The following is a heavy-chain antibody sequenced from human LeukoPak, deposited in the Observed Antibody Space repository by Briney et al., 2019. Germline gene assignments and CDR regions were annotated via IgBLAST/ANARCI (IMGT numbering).Heavy chain of an antibody. D-gene: IGHD2-2*01. CDR2: ISSSSSYI. CDR1: GFTFSSYS. Sequence: PGGSLRLSCAASGFTFSSYSMNWVRQAPGKGLEWVSSISSSSSYIYYADSVKGRFTISRDNAKNSLYLQMNSLRAEDTAVYYCAREGYQLLSFDYWGQGTLVTVSS. J-gene: IGHJ4*02. CDR3: AREGYQLLSFDY. V-gene: IGHV3-21*01.